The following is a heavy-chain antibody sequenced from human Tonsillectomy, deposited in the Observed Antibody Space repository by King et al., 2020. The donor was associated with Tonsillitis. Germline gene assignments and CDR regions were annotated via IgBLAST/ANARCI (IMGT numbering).Heavy chain of an antibody. CDR2: IYYSGST. CDR3: ARVGHRNGYNYGMDV. CDR1: GGSISSCY. J-gene: IGHJ6*02. V-gene: IGHV4-59*01. D-gene: IGHD5-18*01. Sequence: VQLQESGPGLVKPSETLSLTCTVSGGSISSCYWSWIRQPPGKGLECIGYIYYSGSTNYNPSLKSRVTMSVDTSKNHFSLKLRSVTAADTAVYYCARVGHRNGYNYGMDVWGQGTTVTVSS.